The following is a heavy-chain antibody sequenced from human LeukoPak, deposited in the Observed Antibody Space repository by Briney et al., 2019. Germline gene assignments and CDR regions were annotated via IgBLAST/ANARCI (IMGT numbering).Heavy chain of an antibody. CDR2: IYTSGSI. J-gene: IGHJ4*02. Sequence: KSSETLSLTCTVSGGSISSSSYYWSWIRQPAGKGLEWIGRIYTSGSINYNPSLKSRVTISVDTSKNQFSLKLSSVTAADTAVYYCARGVTVVNVDFWGQGTLVTVSS. CDR1: GGSISSSSYY. CDR3: ARGVTVVNVDF. D-gene: IGHD4-23*01. V-gene: IGHV4-61*02.